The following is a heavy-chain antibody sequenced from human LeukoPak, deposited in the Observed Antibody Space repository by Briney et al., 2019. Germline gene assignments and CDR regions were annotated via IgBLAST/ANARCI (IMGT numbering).Heavy chain of an antibody. D-gene: IGHD5-12*01. V-gene: IGHV1-69*13. CDR3: ARAHAEWPRGRSFDY. CDR1: GGTFSSYA. CDR2: IIPIFGTA. J-gene: IGHJ4*02. Sequence: ASVKVSCKASGGTFSSYAISWVRQAPGQGLEWMGGIIPIFGTANYAQKFQGRVTITADESTSTAYMELSSLRSEDTAVYYCARAHAEWPRGRSFDYWGQGTLVTVSS.